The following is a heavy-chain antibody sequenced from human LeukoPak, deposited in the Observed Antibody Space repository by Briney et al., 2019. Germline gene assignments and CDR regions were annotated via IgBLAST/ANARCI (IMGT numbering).Heavy chain of an antibody. J-gene: IGHJ6*03. CDR3: ARAGGYCSSTSCYRHMDV. Sequence: SVKVSCKASGGTFSSYAISWVRQAPGQGLEWMGGNIPIFGTANYAQKFQGRVTITTDESTSTAYMELSSLRSKDTAVYYCARAGGYCSSTSCYRHMDVWGKGTTVTVSS. CDR1: GGTFSSYA. V-gene: IGHV1-69*05. D-gene: IGHD2-2*02. CDR2: NIPIFGTA.